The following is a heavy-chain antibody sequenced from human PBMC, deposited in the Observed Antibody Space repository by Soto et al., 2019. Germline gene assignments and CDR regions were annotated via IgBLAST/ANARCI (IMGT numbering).Heavy chain of an antibody. J-gene: IGHJ4*02. Sequence: ASVKVSCKASGYTLTSYDINWVRQATGQGLEWMGWMNPNSGNTGYAQKFKGRVTMTRNTSISTAYMELSSLRSEDTAVYYCARGRSYGFPFDYWGQGTPVTVSS. V-gene: IGHV1-8*01. CDR3: ARGRSYGFPFDY. CDR1: GYTLTSYD. D-gene: IGHD5-18*01. CDR2: MNPNSGNT.